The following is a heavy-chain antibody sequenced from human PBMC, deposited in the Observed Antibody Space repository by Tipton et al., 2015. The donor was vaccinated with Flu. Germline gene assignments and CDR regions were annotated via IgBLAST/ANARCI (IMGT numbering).Heavy chain of an antibody. V-gene: IGHV4-59*01. Sequence: TLSLTCTVSGGAISGTYWTWFRQPPGKGLEWIGYRYYRGSTKYNPSLESRATISLDTSKNQVSLELTSVTAADTAVYFCAREQLLGAAPQFDPGGQGILVPVPS. CDR2: RYYRGST. CDR3: AREQLLGAAPQFDP. CDR1: GGAISGTY. D-gene: IGHD3-10*01. J-gene: IGHJ5*02.